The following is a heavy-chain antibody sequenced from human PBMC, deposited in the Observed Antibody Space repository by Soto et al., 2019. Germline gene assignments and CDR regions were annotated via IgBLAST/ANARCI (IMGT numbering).Heavy chain of an antibody. J-gene: IGHJ4*01. CDR3: ARDWAAGDH. V-gene: IGHV1-46*01. Sequence: QVQLVQSGAEVKKPGASVKLSCRTSGYTFTHYYIHWVRQAPGQGLEWLAIINPASGSTNSAQDYQARVSLTRDTSTTSVSMELSFLRAEDTTLFYCARDWAAGDHWGHATLVTVSS. D-gene: IGHD6-25*01. CDR2: INPASGST. CDR1: GYTFTHYY.